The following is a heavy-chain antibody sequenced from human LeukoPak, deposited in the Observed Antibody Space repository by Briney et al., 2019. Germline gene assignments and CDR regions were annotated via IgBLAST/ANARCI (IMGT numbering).Heavy chain of an antibody. Sequence: PGGSLRLSCAASGFTFDDYTMHWVRQAPGKGLEWVSGINWNSESIGYADSVEGRFTISRDNAKNSLYLQMNSLRAGDTALYYCAKETYGSESLDYWGQGTLVTVS. CDR3: AKETYGSESLDY. CDR2: INWNSESI. V-gene: IGHV3-9*01. J-gene: IGHJ4*02. D-gene: IGHD3-10*01. CDR1: GFTFDDYT.